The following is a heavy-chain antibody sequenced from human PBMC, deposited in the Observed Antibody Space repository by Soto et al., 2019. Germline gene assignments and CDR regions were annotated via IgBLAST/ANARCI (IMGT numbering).Heavy chain of an antibody. Sequence: EGAVRLSCTASGFSVNDNYMAWVRQAPGKSPEWVAVIFTRGTSHYADSVTGRFTFSRDNSKRTLNLQLNNLRAEDTAVYYCTKLWGYYFESWGQGTLVTV. V-gene: IGHV3-53*01. CDR2: IFTRGTS. D-gene: IGHD3-22*01. CDR1: GFSVNDNY. CDR3: TKLWGYYFES. J-gene: IGHJ4*02.